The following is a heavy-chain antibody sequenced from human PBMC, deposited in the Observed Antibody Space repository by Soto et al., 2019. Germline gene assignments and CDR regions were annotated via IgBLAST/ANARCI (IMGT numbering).Heavy chain of an antibody. Sequence: SQTLSLTCAISGDSVSSNSAAWNWIRPSPSRGLEWLGRTYYRSKWYNDYAVSVKSRITIYPDTSKNQFSLQLNSVTPEDTALYYCARSTIGANWFDPWGQGTLVTVSS. CDR3: ARSTIGANWFDP. D-gene: IGHD3-16*01. CDR2: TYYRSKWYN. J-gene: IGHJ5*02. V-gene: IGHV6-1*01. CDR1: GDSVSSNSAA.